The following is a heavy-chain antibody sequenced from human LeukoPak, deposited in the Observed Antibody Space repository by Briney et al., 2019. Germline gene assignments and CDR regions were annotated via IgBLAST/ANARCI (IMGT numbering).Heavy chain of an antibody. V-gene: IGHV4-38-2*02. CDR3: ARSPLNCGGACLDY. CDR1: GYSISSGYY. Sequence: PSETLSLTCTVSGYSISSGYYWGWIRQPPGKGLEWIGSIYHSGSTYYNPSLKSRVTISVDTSKNQFSLKLSSVTAADTAVYYCARSPLNCGGACLDYWGQGTLVTVSS. CDR2: IYHSGST. J-gene: IGHJ4*02. D-gene: IGHD2-21*02.